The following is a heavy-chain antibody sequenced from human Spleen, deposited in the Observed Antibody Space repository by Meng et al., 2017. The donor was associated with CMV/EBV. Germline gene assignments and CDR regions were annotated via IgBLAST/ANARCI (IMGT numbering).Heavy chain of an antibody. CDR3: ARGSSSGLRNFDY. CDR1: GGSISGYY. CDR2: IKQDETEK. Sequence: ETLSLTCTVSGGSISGYYWTWVRQPPGKGLEWVANIKQDETEKNYVDSVKGRFTISRDNAKNSLYLQMNSLRAEDTAVYYCARGSSSGLRNFDYWGQGTLVTVSS. D-gene: IGHD6-6*01. V-gene: IGHV3-7*01. J-gene: IGHJ4*02.